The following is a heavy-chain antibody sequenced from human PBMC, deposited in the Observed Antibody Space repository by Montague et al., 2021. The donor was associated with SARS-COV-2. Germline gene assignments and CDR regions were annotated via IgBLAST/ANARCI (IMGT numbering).Heavy chain of an antibody. CDR1: GFSLSTSGMC. J-gene: IGHJ6*02. Sequence: PALVKPTQTLTLTCTFSGFSLSTSGMCVSWIRQPPGKGLEWIGYINYSGITTYNPSFKSRVTIFVDTSKNQFSLKLSSVSTADTAVYYCARSESHDEILPGLMGTQTFHGLDVWGQGTSVTVSS. V-gene: IGHV4-61*08. CDR2: INYSGIT. D-gene: IGHD3-9*01. CDR3: ARSESHDEILPGLMGTQTFHGLDV.